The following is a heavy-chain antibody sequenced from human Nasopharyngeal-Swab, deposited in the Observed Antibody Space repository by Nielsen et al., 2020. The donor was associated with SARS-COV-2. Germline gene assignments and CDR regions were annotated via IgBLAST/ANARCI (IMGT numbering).Heavy chain of an antibody. CDR3: AKDGMVRGAFDI. Sequence: GGSLRLSCAASGFTFSSYAMSWVRQAPGKGLEWVSAISGSGGSTYYADSVKGRFTISRDNSKNTLYLQMNSPRAEDTAVYYCAKDGMVRGAFDIWGQGTMVTVSS. CDR2: ISGSGGST. CDR1: GFTFSSYA. V-gene: IGHV3-23*01. D-gene: IGHD5-18*01. J-gene: IGHJ3*02.